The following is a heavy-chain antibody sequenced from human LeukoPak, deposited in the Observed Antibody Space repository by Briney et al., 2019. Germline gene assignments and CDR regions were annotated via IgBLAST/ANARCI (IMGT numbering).Heavy chain of an antibody. CDR3: ARSPYYYDSSGCYYLFDY. Sequence: ASVKVSCKASGYTFTGYYMHWVRQAPGQGLEWMGRINPNSGGTNYAQKFQGRVTMTRDTSISTAYMELSRLRSDDTAVYYCARSPYYYDSSGCYYLFDYWGQGTTVTVSS. CDR2: INPNSGGT. J-gene: IGHJ4*03. V-gene: IGHV1-2*06. CDR1: GYTFTGYY. D-gene: IGHD3-22*01.